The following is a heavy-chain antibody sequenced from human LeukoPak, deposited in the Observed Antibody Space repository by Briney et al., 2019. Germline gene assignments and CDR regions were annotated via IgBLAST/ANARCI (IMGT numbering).Heavy chain of an antibody. J-gene: IGHJ4*02. Sequence: SETLSLTCTVSGGSISSSSYSWGWIRQPPGKGLEWIGSIYYSGSTYFNPSLKSRVTISVDTSKNQFSLKLSSVTAADTAVYYCARAEGYSYGNDYWGQGTLVTVSS. CDR2: IYYSGST. V-gene: IGHV4-39*07. D-gene: IGHD5-18*01. CDR3: ARAEGYSYGNDY. CDR1: GGSISSSSYS.